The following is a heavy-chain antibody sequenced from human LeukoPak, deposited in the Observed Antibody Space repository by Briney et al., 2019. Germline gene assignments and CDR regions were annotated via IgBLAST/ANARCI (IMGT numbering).Heavy chain of an antibody. D-gene: IGHD3-10*01. Sequence: GGSLRLSCAASGFTFSDYYMSWIRQAPGKGLEWVSYISSSGSTRYYADSVKGRFTISRDNAKNSLYLQMNSLRAEDTAVYYCARSSGSYYPHYYYYYGMDVWGQGTTVTVSS. V-gene: IGHV3-11*01. CDR1: GFTFSDYY. CDR2: ISSSGSTR. J-gene: IGHJ6*02. CDR3: ARSSGSYYPHYYYYYGMDV.